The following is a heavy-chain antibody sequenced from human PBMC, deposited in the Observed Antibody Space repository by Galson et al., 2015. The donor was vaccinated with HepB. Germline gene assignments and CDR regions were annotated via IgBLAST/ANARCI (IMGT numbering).Heavy chain of an antibody. J-gene: IGHJ4*02. CDR1: GFTFSSYA. V-gene: IGHV3-23*01. CDR3: AKGEEDIVVVPAALDY. D-gene: IGHD2-2*01. CDR2: ISGSGGST. Sequence: SLRLSCAASGFTFSSYAMSWVRQAPGKGLEWVSAISGSGGSTYYADSVKGRFTISRDNSKNTLYLQMNSLRAEDTAVYYCAKGEEDIVVVPAALDYWGQGTLVTVSS.